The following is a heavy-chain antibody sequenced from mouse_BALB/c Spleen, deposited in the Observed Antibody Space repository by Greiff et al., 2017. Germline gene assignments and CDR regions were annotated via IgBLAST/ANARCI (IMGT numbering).Heavy chain of an antibody. CDR1: GYSFTGYY. Sequence: VQLKQSGPELVKPGASVKISCKASGYSFTGYYMHWVKQSHVKSLEWIGRINPYNGATSYNQNFKDKASLTVDKSSSTAYMELHSLTSEDSAVYYCARNYYGSSYGYFDVWGAGTTVTVSS. D-gene: IGHD1-1*01. V-gene: IGHV1-31*01. CDR2: INPYNGAT. CDR3: ARNYYGSSYGYFDV. J-gene: IGHJ1*01.